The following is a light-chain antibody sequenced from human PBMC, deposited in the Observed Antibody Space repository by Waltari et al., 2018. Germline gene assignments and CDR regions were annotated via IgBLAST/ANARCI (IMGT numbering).Light chain of an antibody. J-gene: IGKJ4*01. V-gene: IGKV3-15*01. CDR1: QPITDN. CDR2: GAS. Sequence: EIVMTQSPATLSVSPGERASLSCRASQPITDNFAWYQQKPGQAPRLLIYGASSSATGVPARFSGSGSGTDFTLTISSLQSDDFAIYYCQQYNTWPPLTFGGGTKVEIK. CDR3: QQYNTWPPLT.